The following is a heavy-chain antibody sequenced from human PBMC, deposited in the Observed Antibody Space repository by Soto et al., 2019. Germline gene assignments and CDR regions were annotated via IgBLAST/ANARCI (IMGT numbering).Heavy chain of an antibody. J-gene: IGHJ6*02. D-gene: IGHD3-3*01. CDR1: GGSISSSNW. CDR3: ASASLRRITIFGVVMTDYYYYGMDV. CDR2: IYHSGST. V-gene: IGHV4-4*02. Sequence: SETLSLTCAVSGGSISSSNWWSWVRQPPGKGLEWIGEIYHSGSTNYNPSLKSRVTISVDKSKNQFSLKLSSVTAADTAVYYCASASLRRITIFGVVMTDYYYYGMDVWGQGTTVTVSS.